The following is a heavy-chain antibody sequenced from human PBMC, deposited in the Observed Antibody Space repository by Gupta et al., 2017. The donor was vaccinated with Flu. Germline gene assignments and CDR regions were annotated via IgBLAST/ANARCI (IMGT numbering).Heavy chain of an antibody. CDR3: ARDAAWSFDH. CDR1: GFPFSGYS. V-gene: IGHV3-48*02. D-gene: IGHD2-8*02. Sequence: EVHVVESGGGLVQPGGSLRLSCAASGFPFSGYSFNWVRQAPGKGLEWLSYISSSGSSKYYADSVKGRFTISRDNANNSLYLQMNSLRDEDTAVYYCARDAAWSFDHWGQGTLVTVSS. J-gene: IGHJ4*02. CDR2: ISSSGSSK.